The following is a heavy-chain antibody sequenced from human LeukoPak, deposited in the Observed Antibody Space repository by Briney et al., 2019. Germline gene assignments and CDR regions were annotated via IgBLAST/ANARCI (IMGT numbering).Heavy chain of an antibody. Sequence: SETLSLTCTVSGGSISSSSYYWGWIRQPPGKGLEWIGSIYYSGSTYYNPPLKSRVTISVDTSKNQFSLKLSSVTAADTAVYYCARDRGVCSGGSCYSSWFDPWGQGTLVTVSP. CDR1: GGSISSSSYY. CDR2: IYYSGST. D-gene: IGHD2-15*01. V-gene: IGHV4-39*07. J-gene: IGHJ5*02. CDR3: ARDRGVCSGGSCYSSWFDP.